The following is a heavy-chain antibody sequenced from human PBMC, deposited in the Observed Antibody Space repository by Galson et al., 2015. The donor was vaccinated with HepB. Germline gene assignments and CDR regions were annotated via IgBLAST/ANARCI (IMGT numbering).Heavy chain of an antibody. Sequence: SVKVSCKASGYTFSSYFITWVRQAPGQGPEWMAWISGDNGKTKYTQKLQGRLTMTTDTSTSTAYMELRSLRSDDTAVYYCARSTVTTNSDWFDPWGQGTLVTVSS. J-gene: IGHJ5*02. V-gene: IGHV1-18*01. D-gene: IGHD4-11*01. CDR3: ARSTVTTNSDWFDP. CDR1: GYTFSSYF. CDR2: ISGDNGKT.